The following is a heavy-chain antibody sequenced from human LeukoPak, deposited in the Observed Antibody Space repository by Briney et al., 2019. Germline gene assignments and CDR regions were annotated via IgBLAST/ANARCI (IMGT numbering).Heavy chain of an antibody. Sequence: PGGSLRLSCAASGFTVSSNYMSWVRQAPGKGLEWVSVIYSGGSTYYADSVKGRFTISRDNSKNTLYLQMNNLRAEDTAVYYCAREKLPASAYFDYWGQGTLVTVSS. CDR2: IYSGGST. V-gene: IGHV3-53*01. CDR1: GFTVSSNY. J-gene: IGHJ4*02. CDR3: AREKLPASAYFDY.